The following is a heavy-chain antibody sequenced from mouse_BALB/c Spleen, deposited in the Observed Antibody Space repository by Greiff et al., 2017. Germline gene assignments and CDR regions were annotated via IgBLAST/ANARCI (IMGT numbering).Heavy chain of an antibody. J-gene: IGHJ2*01. CDR2: ISDGGSYT. Sequence: EVQLQESGGGLVKPGGSLKLSCAASGFTFSDYYMYWVRQTPEKRLEWVATISDGGSYTYYPDSVKGRFTISRDNAKNNLYLQMSSLKSEDTAMYYCARDERGDGYYPLFDYWGQGTTLTVSS. D-gene: IGHD2-3*01. CDR1: GFTFSDYY. CDR3: ARDERGDGYYPLFDY. V-gene: IGHV5-4*02.